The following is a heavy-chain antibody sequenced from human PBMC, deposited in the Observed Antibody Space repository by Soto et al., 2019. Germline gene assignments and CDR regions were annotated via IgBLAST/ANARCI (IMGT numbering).Heavy chain of an antibody. CDR1: GYTFTSYA. J-gene: IGHJ5*02. Sequence: QVQLVQSGAEVKKPGASVKVSCKASGYTFTSYAMHWVRQAPGQRLEWMGWINAGNGNTKYSQKFQGRVTITRDTSASTAYMELSSLRSEDTAVYYCARARVLRYFDWLLHNWFDPWGQGTLVTVSS. D-gene: IGHD3-9*01. CDR2: INAGNGNT. V-gene: IGHV1-3*01. CDR3: ARARVLRYFDWLLHNWFDP.